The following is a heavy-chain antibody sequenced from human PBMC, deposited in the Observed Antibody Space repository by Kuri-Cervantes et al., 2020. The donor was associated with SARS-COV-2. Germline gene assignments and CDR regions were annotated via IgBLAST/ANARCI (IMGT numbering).Heavy chain of an antibody. CDR3: ARSPGDSDYDPFDY. CDR2: ITRSSVYI. J-gene: IGHJ4*02. V-gene: IGHV3-21*01. D-gene: IGHD4-11*01. CDR1: GFTFSSYT. Sequence: GESLKISCAASGFTFSSYTLNWVRQAPGKGLEWVSSITRSSVYISYADSLKGRFTISRDNAKNSLYLQMNSLRAEDTAVYYCARSPGDSDYDPFDYWGQGTLVTVSS.